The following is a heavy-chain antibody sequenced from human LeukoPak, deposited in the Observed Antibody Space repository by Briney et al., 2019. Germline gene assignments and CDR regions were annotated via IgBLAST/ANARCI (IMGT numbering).Heavy chain of an antibody. J-gene: IGHJ1*01. CDR3: ARDRDDSSGYLYFRH. V-gene: IGHV1-2*02. CDR1: GYTFTGYY. CDR2: INPNSGGT. D-gene: IGHD3-22*01. Sequence: ASVKVSCKASGYTFTGYYMHWVRQAPVQGLEWMGWINPNSGGTNYAQKFQGRVTMTRDTSISTAYMELSRLRSDDTAVYYCARDRDDSSGYLYFRHWGQGTLVTVSS.